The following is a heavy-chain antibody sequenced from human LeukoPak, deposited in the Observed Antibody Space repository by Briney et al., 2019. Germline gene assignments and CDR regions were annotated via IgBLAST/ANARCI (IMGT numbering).Heavy chain of an antibody. CDR1: GFTVSSNY. J-gene: IGHJ6*04. D-gene: IGHD4-17*01. V-gene: IGHV3-53*01. CDR2: IYSGGST. CDR3: ASSTVNYYYYGMDV. Sequence: GGSLRLSCAASGFTVSSNYMSWVRQAPGKGLEWVSVIYSGGSTYYADSVKGRFTISRDNSKNTLYLQMNSLRAEDTAVYYCASSTVNYYYYGMDVWGKGTTVTVSS.